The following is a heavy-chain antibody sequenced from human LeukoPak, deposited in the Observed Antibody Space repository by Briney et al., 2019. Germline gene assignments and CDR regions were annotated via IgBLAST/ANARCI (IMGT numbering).Heavy chain of an antibody. Sequence: GGSLRLSCAASGFTLSSYAMSWVRQAPGKGLEWVSAISVSGNTYHADSVKGRFTISRDNSKNTLYLQMNSLRAEDTAVYYCARKEVVPPLYYYYMDVWGKGTTVTISS. J-gene: IGHJ6*03. CDR1: GFTLSSYA. CDR3: ARKEVVPPLYYYYMDV. CDR2: ISVSGNT. D-gene: IGHD2-2*01. V-gene: IGHV3-23*01.